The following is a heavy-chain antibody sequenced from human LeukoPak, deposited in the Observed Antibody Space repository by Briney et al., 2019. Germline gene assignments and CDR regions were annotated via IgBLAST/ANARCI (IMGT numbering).Heavy chain of an antibody. Sequence: SETLSLTCTVSGGSISSYYWSWIRQPPGKGLEWIGYIYYSGSTNYNPSLKSRVTISVDTSKNQFSLKLSFVTAADTAVYYCARYSSSWYYFDYWGQGTLVTVSS. CDR2: IYYSGST. V-gene: IGHV4-59*08. D-gene: IGHD6-13*01. J-gene: IGHJ4*02. CDR1: GGSISSYY. CDR3: ARYSSSWYYFDY.